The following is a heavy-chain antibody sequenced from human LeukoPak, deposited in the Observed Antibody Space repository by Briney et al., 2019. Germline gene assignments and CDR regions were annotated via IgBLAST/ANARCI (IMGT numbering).Heavy chain of an antibody. CDR2: ISSNGGST. J-gene: IGHJ4*02. V-gene: IGHV3-64*04. CDR1: GFTFSNYA. D-gene: IGHD3-22*01. CDR3: ARRGYYDSSGNGFDY. Sequence: PGGSLRLSCPASGFTFSNYAMHWVRRAPGKGLEYVSSISSNGGSTYYADSVKGRFTISRDNAKNTLYLQMNTLRAEDTAVYYCARRGYYDSSGNGFDYWGQGTLVTVSS.